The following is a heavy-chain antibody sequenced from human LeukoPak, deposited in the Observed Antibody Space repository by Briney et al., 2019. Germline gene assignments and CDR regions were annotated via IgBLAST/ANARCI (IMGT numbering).Heavy chain of an antibody. CDR3: VRGRVGGSYSDY. V-gene: IGHV3-7*01. J-gene: IGHJ4*02. CDR2: IKQDGNEK. D-gene: IGHD3-3*01. Sequence: GGSLRLSCAASGFTFSSYWMSWVRQAPGKGLEWVANIKQDGNEKYYVDSVKGRFTISRDNAKNSLYLQMNSLRVEDTAVYYCVRGRVGGSYSDYWGQGTLVTVSS. CDR1: GFTFSSYW.